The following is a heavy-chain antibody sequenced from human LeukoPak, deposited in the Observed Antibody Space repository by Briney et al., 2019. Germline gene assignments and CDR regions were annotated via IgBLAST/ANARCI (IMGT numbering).Heavy chain of an antibody. D-gene: IGHD7-27*01. Sequence: GGSLRLSCAASGFTFNSFFLNWVPLTPGRGLECLACISQDGSETFYMDSVRGRFTISRDNTKNSLYLQMDSLRAEDTAVYFCVRDLGHSRHYFEYWGQGALVTVSS. J-gene: IGHJ4*02. CDR3: VRDLGHSRHYFEY. CDR2: ISQDGSET. CDR1: GFTFNSFF. V-gene: IGHV3-7*01.